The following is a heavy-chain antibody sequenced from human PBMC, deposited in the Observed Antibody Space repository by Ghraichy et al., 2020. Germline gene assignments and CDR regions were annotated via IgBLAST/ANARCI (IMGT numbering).Heavy chain of an antibody. D-gene: IGHD6-13*01. V-gene: IGHV3-7*01. J-gene: IGHJ4*02. Sequence: GGSLRLSCAASGFTFSSYWMTWVRQAPGKGLEWVANIKQDGSETYYVDSVKGRFSISRDNAKNSLYLQMNSLRAEDTAVYYCARGGAAAAGPFDYWGQGTLVTVSS. CDR3: ARGGAAAAGPFDY. CDR2: IKQDGSET. CDR1: GFTFSSYW.